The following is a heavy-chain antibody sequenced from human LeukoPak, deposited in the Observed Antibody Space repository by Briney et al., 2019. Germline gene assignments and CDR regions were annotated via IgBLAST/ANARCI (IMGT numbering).Heavy chain of an antibody. CDR2: IWYDGSNK. CDR1: GFTFSSYG. J-gene: IGHJ4*02. V-gene: IGHV3-33*01. D-gene: IGHD3-10*01. Sequence: GGSLRLSCAASGFTFSSYGMHWVRQAPGKGLEWVAVIWYDGSNKYYADSVKGRFTISRDNSKNTLYLQMDSLRAEDTAVYYCARGHYGFGELLYLINYWGQGTLVTVSS. CDR3: ARGHYGFGELLYLINY.